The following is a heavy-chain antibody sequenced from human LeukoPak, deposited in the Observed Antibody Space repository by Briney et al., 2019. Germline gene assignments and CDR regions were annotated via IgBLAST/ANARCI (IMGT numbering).Heavy chain of an antibody. V-gene: IGHV3-23*01. CDR1: GFTFSSYA. D-gene: IGHD3-9*01. CDR2: ISDNGGST. Sequence: PGWSLRLSCAASGFTFSSYAMNWVRQAPGKGLEWVSVISDNGGSTYYADSVKGRFTISRDNSKNTLYLQMNRLRAEDTAVYYCAIKDDILTGFDYWGQGTLVTVSS. CDR3: AIKDDILTGFDY. J-gene: IGHJ4*02.